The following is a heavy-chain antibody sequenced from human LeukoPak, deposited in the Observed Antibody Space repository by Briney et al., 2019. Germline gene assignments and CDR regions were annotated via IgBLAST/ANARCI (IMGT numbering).Heavy chain of an antibody. Sequence: PGGSLRLSCAASGFTFSTYWMSWVRQAPGKGLEWVANIKQDGSEKYYLDSVKGRFTISRDNAKNSLYLQMNSLRAEDTAVYYCAREGTGASYYYYYYYMDVWGKGTTVTVSS. CDR1: GFTFSTYW. CDR3: AREGTGASYYYYYYYMDV. CDR2: IKQDGSEK. D-gene: IGHD1-1*01. V-gene: IGHV3-7*01. J-gene: IGHJ6*03.